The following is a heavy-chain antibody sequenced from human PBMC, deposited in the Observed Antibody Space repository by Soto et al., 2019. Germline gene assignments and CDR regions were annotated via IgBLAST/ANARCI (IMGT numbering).Heavy chain of an antibody. CDR2: IYYSGST. J-gene: IGHJ6*02. D-gene: IGHD2-2*01. V-gene: IGHV4-39*01. CDR1: GGSISSSSYY. Sequence: SETLSLTCIVSGGSISSSSYYWGWIRQPPGKGLEWIGSIYYSGSTYYNPSLKSRVTISVDTSKNQFSLKLSSVTAADTAVYYCARPSVVPAAITTTIFGVNHYYYYGMDVWGQGTTVTVSS. CDR3: ARPSVVPAAITTTIFGVNHYYYYGMDV.